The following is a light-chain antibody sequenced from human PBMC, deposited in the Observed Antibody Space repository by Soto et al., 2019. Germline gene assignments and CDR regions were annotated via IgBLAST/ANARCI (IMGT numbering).Light chain of an antibody. CDR1: QSVSSNY. CDR3: QQYSSIPIT. Sequence: EAALTPSPGTLSLSPGERATLSCRASQSVSSNYLAWYQQKPGQTPRLLISGASSRATDIPDRFSGSGSGTDFTLTISRLEPEDFAVYYCQQYSSIPITFGQGTRLEIK. CDR2: GAS. J-gene: IGKJ5*01. V-gene: IGKV3-20*01.